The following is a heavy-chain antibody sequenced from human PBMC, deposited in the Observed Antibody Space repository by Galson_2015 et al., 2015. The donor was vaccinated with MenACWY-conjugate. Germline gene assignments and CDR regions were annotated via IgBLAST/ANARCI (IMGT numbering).Heavy chain of an antibody. J-gene: IGHJ6*02. D-gene: IGHD5-12*01. CDR2: IYYSGST. CDR1: GDSMSSDSYY. V-gene: IGHV4-39*07. CDR3: HVDIVTAANSYDYGMEV. Sequence: ETLSLTCTVSGDSMSSDSYYWGWIRQPPGKGLEWIAGIYYSGSTYCNPSLKSRVTISQDTSKNQFSLNLTSVTAADTAVYYCHVDIVTAANSYDYGMEVWGQGTTVTVS.